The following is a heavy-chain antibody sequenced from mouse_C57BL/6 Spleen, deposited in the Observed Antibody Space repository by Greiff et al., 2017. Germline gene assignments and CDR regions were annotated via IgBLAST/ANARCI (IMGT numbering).Heavy chain of an antibody. J-gene: IGHJ4*01. Sequence: EVQRVESGEGLVKPGGSLKLSCAASGFTFSSYAMSWVRQTPEKRLEWVAYISSGGDYIYYADTVKGRFTISRDNARNTLYLQMSSLKSEDTAMYYCTRGDYDDYAMDYWGQGTSVTVSS. CDR1: GFTFSSYA. V-gene: IGHV5-9-1*02. CDR3: TRGDYDDYAMDY. CDR2: ISSGGDYI. D-gene: IGHD2-4*01.